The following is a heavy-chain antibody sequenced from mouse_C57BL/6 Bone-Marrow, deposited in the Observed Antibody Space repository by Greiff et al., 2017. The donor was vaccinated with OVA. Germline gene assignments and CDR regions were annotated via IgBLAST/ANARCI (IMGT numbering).Heavy chain of an antibody. Sequence: EVQLQQSGAELVRPGASVKLSCTASGFNIKDDYMHWVKQRPEQGLEWIGWIDPENGDTEYASKFQGKATITADTSSNTAYLQLSSLTSEDTAVYYCTTRGINNDYDKDCWGQGTTLTVSS. CDR3: TTRGINNDYDKDC. V-gene: IGHV14-4*01. CDR1: GFNIKDDY. D-gene: IGHD2-4*01. J-gene: IGHJ2*01. CDR2: IDPENGDT.